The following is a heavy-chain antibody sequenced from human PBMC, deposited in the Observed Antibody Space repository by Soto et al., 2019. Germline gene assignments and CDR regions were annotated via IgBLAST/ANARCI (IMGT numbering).Heavy chain of an antibody. J-gene: IGHJ6*02. CDR1: GFTFSSYA. V-gene: IGHV3-23*01. Sequence: PGGSLRLSCAASGFTFSSYAISWVRQAPGKGLEWVSAISGSGGSTYYADSVKGRFTISRDNSKNTLYLQMNSLRAEDTAVYYCAKSKKVDTGAYYGSAVVRGYYYGMDVWGQGTTVTVSS. CDR3: AKSKKVDTGAYYGSAVVRGYYYGMDV. CDR2: ISGSGGST. D-gene: IGHD3-10*01.